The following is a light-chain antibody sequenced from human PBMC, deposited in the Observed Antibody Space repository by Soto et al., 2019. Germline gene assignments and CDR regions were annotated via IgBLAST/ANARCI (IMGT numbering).Light chain of an antibody. CDR3: SSYTSSNTVI. V-gene: IGLV2-14*01. J-gene: IGLJ2*01. Sequence: QSVLTQPASVSGSPGQSIAISCTGTSSDVGGYIYVSWYQQHPGKAPKLMIYDVSARPSGVSNRFSGSKSDNTASLTISGLQAEDEADYYCSSYTSSNTVIFGGGTKLTVL. CDR2: DVS. CDR1: SSDVGGYIY.